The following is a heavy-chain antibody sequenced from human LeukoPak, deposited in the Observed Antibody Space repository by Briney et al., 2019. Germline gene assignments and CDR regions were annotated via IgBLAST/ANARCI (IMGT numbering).Heavy chain of an antibody. Sequence: SETLSLTCAVYGGSFSGYYWSWIRQPPGKGLEWIGEINHSGSTNYNPSLKSRVTISVDTSKNQFSLKLSSVTAADTAVYYCARGPPYSNYDFDYWGQGTLVTVSP. J-gene: IGHJ4*02. V-gene: IGHV4-34*01. CDR2: INHSGST. CDR3: ARGPPYSNYDFDY. D-gene: IGHD4-4*01. CDR1: GGSFSGYY.